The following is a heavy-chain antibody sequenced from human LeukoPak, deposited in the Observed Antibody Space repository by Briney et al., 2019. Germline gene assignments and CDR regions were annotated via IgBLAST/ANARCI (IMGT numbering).Heavy chain of an antibody. Sequence: GASVKVSCKASGYTFTSYYMHWVRQAPGQGLEWMGWISAYNGNTDYAQKLQGRVTTTTDTSTSTAYMELRSLRSDDTAVYYCARNHYYDILTGSVTYGMDVWGQGTTVTVSS. CDR3: ARNHYYDILTGSVTYGMDV. J-gene: IGHJ6*02. CDR2: ISAYNGNT. D-gene: IGHD3-9*01. V-gene: IGHV1-18*04. CDR1: GYTFTSYY.